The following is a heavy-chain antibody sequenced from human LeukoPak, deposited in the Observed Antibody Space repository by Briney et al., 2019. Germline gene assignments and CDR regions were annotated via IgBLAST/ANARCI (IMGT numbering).Heavy chain of an antibody. J-gene: IGHJ4*02. V-gene: IGHV1-18*01. CDR1: GYTFTSYG. CDR3: ARVDYDFWSGYTHEGDY. D-gene: IGHD3-3*01. Sequence: ASGKVSCKASGYTFTSYGISWVRQAPGQGLEWMGWISAYNGNTNYAQKLQGRVTMTTDTSTSTAYMELRSLRSDDTAVYYCARVDYDFWSGYTHEGDYWGQGTLVTVSS. CDR2: ISAYNGNT.